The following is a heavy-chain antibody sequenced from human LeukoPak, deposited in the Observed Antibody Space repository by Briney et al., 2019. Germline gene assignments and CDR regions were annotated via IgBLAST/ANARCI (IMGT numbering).Heavy chain of an antibody. CDR2: IYYSGST. CDR3: ARRLVSSSFIDY. V-gene: IGHV4-39*01. J-gene: IGHJ4*02. CDR1: GGSISSYY. Sequence: PSETLSLTCTVSGGSISSYYWSWIRQPPGKGLEWIGSIYYSGSTYYNPSLKSRVTISVDTSKNQFSLRLTSLTAADTAVYYCARRLVSSSFIDYWGQGTLVTVSS. D-gene: IGHD6-6*01.